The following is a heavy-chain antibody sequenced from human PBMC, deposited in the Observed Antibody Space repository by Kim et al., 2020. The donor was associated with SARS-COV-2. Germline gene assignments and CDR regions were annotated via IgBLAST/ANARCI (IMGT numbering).Heavy chain of an antibody. CDR1: GGSFSGYY. D-gene: IGHD6-13*01. V-gene: IGHV4-34*01. J-gene: IGHJ4*01. CDR3: ARVGSIAAAGTGFIDY. Sequence: SETLSLTCAVYGGSFSGYYWSWIRQPPGKGLEWIGEINHSGSTNYNPSLKSRVTISVDTSKNQFSLKLSSVTAADTAVYYCARVGSIAAAGTGFIDYWG. CDR2: INHSGST.